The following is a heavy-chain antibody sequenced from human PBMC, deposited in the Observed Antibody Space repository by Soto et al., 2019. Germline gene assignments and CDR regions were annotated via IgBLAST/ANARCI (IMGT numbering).Heavy chain of an antibody. CDR3: VREYCSGGAPCTGLYYVDV. CDR1: GFPISSYD. V-gene: IGHV3-13*01. D-gene: IGHD2-15*01. Sequence: EVQLVESGGGLAQPGGSLRLSCEASGFPISSYDMHWVRQVTGKGREWVSAIGVGGETYQPGFAKGRFTISRDDVRNSVHLQMNSLTVGDTAVYFCVREYCSGGAPCTGLYYVDVWGKGTTVTVS. CDR2: IGVGGET. J-gene: IGHJ6*03.